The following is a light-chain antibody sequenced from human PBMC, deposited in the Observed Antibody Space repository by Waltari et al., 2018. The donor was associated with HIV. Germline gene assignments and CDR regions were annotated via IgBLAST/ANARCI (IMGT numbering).Light chain of an antibody. J-gene: IGLJ3*02. V-gene: IGLV1-47*01. CDR2: RNN. CDR3: AASDDSLSGWL. CDR1: SSNIGSNS. Sequence: QSELTQPPSVSGTPGQRVTISCSGSSSNIGSNSVYWYQQLPGTAPKLLISRNNERPSGVADLCSGSKSGTSASLAISGLRAEDEADYFCAASDDSLSGWLFGGGTKLTVL.